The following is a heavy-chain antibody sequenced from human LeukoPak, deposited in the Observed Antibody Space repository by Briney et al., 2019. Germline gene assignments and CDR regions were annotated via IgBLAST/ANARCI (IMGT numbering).Heavy chain of an antibody. CDR1: GFTFNSYS. J-gene: IGHJ4*02. V-gene: IGHV3-21*01. CDR2: ISGSSSYI. Sequence: GGSLRLSCAASGFTFNSYSMNWVRQAPGKGLEWVSSISGSSSYIYYADSMKGRFTISRDNAKNSLYLQMNSLRAEDTAVHYCATDDYGGLDYWGQGTLVTVSS. CDR3: ATDDYGGLDY. D-gene: IGHD4-23*01.